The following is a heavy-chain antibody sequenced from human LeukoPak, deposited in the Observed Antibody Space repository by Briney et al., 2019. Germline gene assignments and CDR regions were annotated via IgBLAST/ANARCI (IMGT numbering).Heavy chain of an antibody. J-gene: IGHJ4*02. CDR3: ASRDGYIDGDRFDY. V-gene: IGHV3-48*01. CDR1: GFTFSSYS. Sequence: PGGSLRLSCAASGFTFSSYSMNWVRQAPGKGLEWVSYISSSSSTIYYADSVKGRFTISRDNAKNSLYLQMNSLRAEDTAVYYCASRDGYIDGDRFDYWGQGTLVTVSS. CDR2: ISSSSSTI. D-gene: IGHD4-17*01.